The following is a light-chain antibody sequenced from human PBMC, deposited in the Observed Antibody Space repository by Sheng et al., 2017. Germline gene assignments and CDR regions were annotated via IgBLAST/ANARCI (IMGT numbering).Light chain of an antibody. V-gene: IGLV3-21*02. J-gene: IGLJ2*01. CDR3: QVWDSRSYHQV. CDR2: ADS. CDR1: HIQTKT. Sequence: SYVLTQPPSVSVAPGQTARFTCGGDHIQTKTVHWYQQKPGQAPVLVVYADSDRPSGIPERFSGSNSGNTATLTISRVEVGDEAEYYCQVWDSRSYHQVFGGGDQADRP.